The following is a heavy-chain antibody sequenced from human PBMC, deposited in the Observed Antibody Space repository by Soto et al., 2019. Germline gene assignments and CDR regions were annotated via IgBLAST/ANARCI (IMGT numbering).Heavy chain of an antibody. CDR2: IYYSGST. D-gene: IGHD1-1*01. CDR1: GGSISSGGYY. CDR3: ARSNPELPDAFDI. Sequence: SETLSLTCTVSGGSISSGGYYWSWIRQHPGKGLEWIGYIYYSGSTYYNPSLKSRVTISVDTSKNQFSRKLSSVTAADTAVYYCARSNPELPDAFDICGPGTILTLS. V-gene: IGHV4-31*03. J-gene: IGHJ3*02.